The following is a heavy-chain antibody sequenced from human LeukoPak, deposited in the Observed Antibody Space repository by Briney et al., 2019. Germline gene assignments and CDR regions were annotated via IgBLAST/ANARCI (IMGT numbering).Heavy chain of an antibody. CDR1: GFTFSSYA. V-gene: IGHV3-23*01. CDR2: ISGSGGST. D-gene: IGHD5-18*01. Sequence: PGGSLRLSCAASGFTFSSYAMSCVRQAPGKGLEWVSAISGSGGSTYYADSVKGRFTISRDNSKNTLYLQMNSLRAEDTAVYYCAKGATWIQLWLLKSYFDYWGQGTLVTVSS. J-gene: IGHJ4*02. CDR3: AKGATWIQLWLLKSYFDY.